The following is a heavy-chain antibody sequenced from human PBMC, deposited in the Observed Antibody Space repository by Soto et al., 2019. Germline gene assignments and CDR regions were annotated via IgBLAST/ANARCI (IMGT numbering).Heavy chain of an antibody. D-gene: IGHD2-21*01. CDR2: ISAYNGNT. CDR3: ARLGAYYQSLDP. V-gene: IGHV1-18*01. J-gene: IGHJ5*02. CDR1: GYTFTSYG. Sequence: ASVKVSCKASGYTFTSYGIRWVRQAPGQGLEWMGWISAYNGNTNYAQKLQGRVTMTTDTSTSTAYMELRSLRSDVTAVYYCARLGAYYQSLDPWGPGTLVTVSS.